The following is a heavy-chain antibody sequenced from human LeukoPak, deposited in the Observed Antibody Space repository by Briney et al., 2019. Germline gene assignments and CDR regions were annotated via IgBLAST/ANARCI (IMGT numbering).Heavy chain of an antibody. Sequence: GESLKISCKASGYSLIGYWIGWVRQMPGKGLEWMGVIYPDDSDTRYSPSFQGQVTISADKSINTAYLQWSSLKASDTAMYYCARRGETATIDYWGQGTLVTVSS. CDR2: IYPDDSDT. V-gene: IGHV5-51*01. CDR3: ARRGETATIDY. D-gene: IGHD5-24*01. CDR1: GYSLIGYW. J-gene: IGHJ4*02.